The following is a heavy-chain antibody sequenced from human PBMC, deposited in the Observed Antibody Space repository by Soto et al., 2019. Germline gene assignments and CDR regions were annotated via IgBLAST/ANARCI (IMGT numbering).Heavy chain of an antibody. CDR3: ARAYSGYAVH. Sequence: SETLSLTCTVSGGSVSSYYWSWIRQPPGKGLEWIGYIYYSGSTNYNPSLKSRVTISVDTSKNQFSLKLSSVTAADTAVYYCARAYSGYAVHWGQGALVTIS. D-gene: IGHD5-12*01. J-gene: IGHJ4*02. V-gene: IGHV4-59*02. CDR2: IYYSGST. CDR1: GGSVSSYY.